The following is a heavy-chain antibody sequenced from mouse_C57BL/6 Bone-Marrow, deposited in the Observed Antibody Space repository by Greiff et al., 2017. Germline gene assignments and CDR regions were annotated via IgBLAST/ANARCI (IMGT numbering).Heavy chain of an antibody. V-gene: IGHV4-1*01. CDR1: GVDFSRYW. CDR3: AGGRSWFAY. J-gene: IGHJ3*01. Sequence: AAEGVDFSRYWMSWVRRAPGKGLEWIGEINPDSSTINYAPSLKDKFIISRDNAKNTLYLQMSKVRSEDTALYYCAGGRSWFAYWGQGTLVTVSA. CDR2: INPDSSTI.